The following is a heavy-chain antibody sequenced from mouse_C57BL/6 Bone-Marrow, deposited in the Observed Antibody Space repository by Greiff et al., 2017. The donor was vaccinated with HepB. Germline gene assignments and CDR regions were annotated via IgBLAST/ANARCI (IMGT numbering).Heavy chain of an antibody. J-gene: IGHJ3*01. CDR3: AKIYYGNYLAWFAY. CDR1: GYTFTSYG. CDR2: IYPRSGNT. Sequence: QVQLQQSGAELARPGASVKLSCKASGYTFTSYGISWVKQRTGQGLEWIGEIYPRSGNTYYNEKFKGKATLTADKSSSTAYMELRSLTSEDSAVYFCAKIYYGNYLAWFAYWGQGTLVTVSA. V-gene: IGHV1-81*01. D-gene: IGHD2-1*01.